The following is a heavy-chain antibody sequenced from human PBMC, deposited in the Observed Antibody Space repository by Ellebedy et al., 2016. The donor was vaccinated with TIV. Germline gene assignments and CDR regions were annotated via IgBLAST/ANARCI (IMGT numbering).Heavy chain of an antibody. D-gene: IGHD3-10*01. J-gene: IGHJ6*02. CDR1: GGTFSSYA. Sequence: SVKVSXKASGGTFSSYAISWVRQAPGQGLEWMGGIIPIFGTANYAQKLQGRVTMTTDTSTSTAYMELRSLRSDDTAVYYCARDYYYGSGSYYNVNMDVWGQGTTVTVSS. V-gene: IGHV1-69*05. CDR2: IIPIFGTA. CDR3: ARDYYYGSGSYYNVNMDV.